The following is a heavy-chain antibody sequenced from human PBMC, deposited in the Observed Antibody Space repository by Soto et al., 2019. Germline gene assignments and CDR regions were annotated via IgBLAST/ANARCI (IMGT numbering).Heavy chain of an antibody. D-gene: IGHD3-9*01. CDR3: ASDWFYMDV. J-gene: IGHJ6*03. CDR2: TSSDSGTI. Sequence: GGSLRLSCAASGFTFGNYPMNWVSQATGKGLEWISYTSSDSGTIYYADSVKGRFSISRDNAKNSLYLQMNSLRVEDTAVYYCASDWFYMDVWGKGTSVTVSS. V-gene: IGHV3-48*01. CDR1: GFTFGNYP.